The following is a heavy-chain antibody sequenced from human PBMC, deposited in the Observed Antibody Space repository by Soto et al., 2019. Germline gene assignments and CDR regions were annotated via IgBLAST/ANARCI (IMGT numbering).Heavy chain of an antibody. Sequence: SQTQPITCAISGDKVSSNSAAWNWIKKSPSRGLEWVGRTYYRSKWYNDYAVSVKSRITINPDTSKNQFSLQLNSVTPEDTAVYYCARDPGIAVAGPYYFDYWGQGTLVTVSS. D-gene: IGHD6-19*01. CDR3: ARDPGIAVAGPYYFDY. CDR2: TYYRSKWYN. CDR1: GDKVSSNSAA. V-gene: IGHV6-1*01. J-gene: IGHJ4*02.